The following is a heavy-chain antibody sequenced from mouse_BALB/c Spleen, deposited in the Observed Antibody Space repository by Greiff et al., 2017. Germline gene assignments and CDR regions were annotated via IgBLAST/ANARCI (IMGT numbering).Heavy chain of an antibody. CDR1: GYTFTSYW. CDR2: INPSTGYT. CDR3: ARSYYYGSFYYAMDY. D-gene: IGHD1-1*01. J-gene: IGHJ4*01. Sequence: VQLQQSGAELAKPGASVKMSCKASGYTFTSYWMHWVKQRPGQGLEWIGYINPSTGYTEYNQKFKDKATLTADKSSSTAYMQLSSLTSEDSAVYYCARSYYYGSFYYAMDYWGQGTSVTVSS. V-gene: IGHV1-7*01.